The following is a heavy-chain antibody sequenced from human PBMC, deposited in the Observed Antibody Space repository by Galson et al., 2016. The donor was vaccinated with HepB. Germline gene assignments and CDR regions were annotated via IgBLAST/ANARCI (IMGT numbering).Heavy chain of an antibody. J-gene: IGHJ4*03. CDR2: ISYDGNNK. D-gene: IGHD1-7*01. CDR3: ARGPGNYYFDY. V-gene: IGHV3-30-3*01. Sequence: SLRLSCAASGFTLSGHAMHWVRQAPGKGLEWVAAISYDGNNKWYADSVKGRFTISRDNSKTTLYLEMNSLRAEDTAVYYCARGPGNYYFDYWGQGTMVTVSS. CDR1: GFTLSGHA.